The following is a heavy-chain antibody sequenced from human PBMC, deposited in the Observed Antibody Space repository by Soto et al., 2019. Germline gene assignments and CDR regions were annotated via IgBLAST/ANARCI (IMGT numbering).Heavy chain of an antibody. J-gene: IGHJ6*04. CDR1: RFTFSSYA. V-gene: IGHV3-23*01. CDR3: VYIALAYV. CDR2: IGGHGGIT. Sequence: TGGSLRLSCAASRFTFSSYAMSWVRQAPGKGLEWVSTIGGHGGITYYADSVKGRFTISRDNSKDTLYLQMNSLRAEDTAVYYCVYIALAYVWGKGITVTVSS. D-gene: IGHD3-3*02.